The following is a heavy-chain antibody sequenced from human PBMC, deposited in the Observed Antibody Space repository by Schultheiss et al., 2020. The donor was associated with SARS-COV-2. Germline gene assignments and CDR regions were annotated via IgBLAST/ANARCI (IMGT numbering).Heavy chain of an antibody. D-gene: IGHD6-13*01. CDR2: ISGSGGST. CDR3: ARVGSRGYSSSWYRD. J-gene: IGHJ4*02. V-gene: IGHV3-23*01. CDR1: GFTVSSNY. Sequence: GESLKISCAASGFTVSSNYMSWVRQAPGKGLEWVSGISGSGGSTYYADSVKGRFTISRDNSKNTLYLQMNSLRAEDTAVYYCARVGSRGYSSSWYRDWGQGTLVTVSS.